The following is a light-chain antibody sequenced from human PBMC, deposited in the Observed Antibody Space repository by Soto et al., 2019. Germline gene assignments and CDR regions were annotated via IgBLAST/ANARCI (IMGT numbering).Light chain of an antibody. CDR2: GAS. Sequence: EIVMTQSPATLSVSPGERATLSCRASQSVNSNLAWYQQIPGQAPRLLIYGASTRATGIPARFSGSASGTEFTLTISSLQSEDFAVYYCQQYNNWPRTFGQGTKVEIK. V-gene: IGKV3-15*01. CDR3: QQYNNWPRT. CDR1: QSVNSN. J-gene: IGKJ1*01.